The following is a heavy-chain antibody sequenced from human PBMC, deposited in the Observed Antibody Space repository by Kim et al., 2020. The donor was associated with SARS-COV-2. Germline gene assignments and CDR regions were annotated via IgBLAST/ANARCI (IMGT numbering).Heavy chain of an antibody. CDR2: IYCSGST. V-gene: IGHV4-59*01. J-gene: IGHJ5*02. D-gene: IGHD3-22*01. CDR1: GGSISSYY. Sequence: SETLSLTCTVSGGSISSYYWSWIRQPPGKGLEWIGYIYCSGSTNYNPSLKSRVTISVDTSKNQFSLKLSSVTAADTAVYYCARWAYYYDSSGDPGGWFDPWGQGTLVTVSS. CDR3: ARWAYYYDSSGDPGGWFDP.